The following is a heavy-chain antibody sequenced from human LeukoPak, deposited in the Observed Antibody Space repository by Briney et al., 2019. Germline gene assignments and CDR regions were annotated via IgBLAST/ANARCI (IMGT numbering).Heavy chain of an antibody. CDR1: GDSISSYS. D-gene: IGHD6-6*01. CDR3: ARVEYSSSSYYYYYMDV. Sequence: SETLSLTCTVSGDSISSYSWSWIRQPPGKGLDWIGYISYSGSTNYNPSLKSRVTISLDTSKNQFSLKLSSVTAADTAVYYCARVEYSSSSYYYYYMDVWGKGTTVTVSS. V-gene: IGHV4-59*08. CDR2: ISYSGST. J-gene: IGHJ6*03.